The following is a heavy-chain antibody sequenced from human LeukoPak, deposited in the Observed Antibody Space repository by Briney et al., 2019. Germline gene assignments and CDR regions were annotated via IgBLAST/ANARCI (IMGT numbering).Heavy chain of an antibody. CDR2: ISGSGSTK. CDR1: GFTFSSYE. J-gene: IGHJ4*02. CDR3: ARASRGLPYYFDY. D-gene: IGHD1-26*01. Sequence: GGSLRLSCAASGFTFSSYEMNWVRQAPGKGLEWVSYISGSGSTKYYADSVKGRFTISRDNAKNSLYLQMNSLRAEDTAVYYCARASRGLPYYFDYWGQGTLDTVSS. V-gene: IGHV3-48*03.